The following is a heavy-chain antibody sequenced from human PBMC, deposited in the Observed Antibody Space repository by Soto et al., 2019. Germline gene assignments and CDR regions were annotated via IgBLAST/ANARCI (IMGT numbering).Heavy chain of an antibody. CDR1: GSTFTSYG. V-gene: IGHV1-18*01. Sequence: XSVKVSCKASGSTFTSYGISWVRQAPGQGLEWIGXISAYXGHTSYQEKLXXRVAMNTXXYTTKAYMERRSLRSDDTAVYYCARSRGYGDYNWGQGTLVTVSS. CDR2: ISAYXGHT. J-gene: IGHJ4*02. CDR3: ARSRGYGDYN. D-gene: IGHD4-17*01.